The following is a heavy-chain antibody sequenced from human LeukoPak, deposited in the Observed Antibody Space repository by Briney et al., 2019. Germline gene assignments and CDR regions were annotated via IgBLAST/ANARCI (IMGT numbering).Heavy chain of an antibody. CDR3: ARVVLNYSGSQHDAFDI. CDR2: IYYSGST. J-gene: IGHJ3*02. D-gene: IGHD1-26*01. CDR1: GGSISSGDYY. Sequence: SETLSLTCTVSGGSISSGDYYWSWIRQPPGKGLEWIGYIYYSGSTYYNPSLKSRVTISVDTSKNQFSLKLSSVAAADTAVYYCARVVLNYSGSQHDAFDIWGQGTMVTVSS. V-gene: IGHV4-30-4*01.